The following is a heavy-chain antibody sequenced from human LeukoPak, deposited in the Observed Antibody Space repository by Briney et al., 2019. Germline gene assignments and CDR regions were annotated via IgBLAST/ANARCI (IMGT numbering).Heavy chain of an antibody. CDR1: GFTVSSNY. J-gene: IGHJ4*02. Sequence: PGGSLRLSCAASGFTVSSNYMSWVRQAPGKGLEWVSIICSGVYSGGSTYYTDSVKGRFTISRDNSKNTLYLQMNSLRAEDTAVYYCARRGYGDYAPFDYWGQGVLVTVSS. CDR3: ARRGYGDYAPFDY. CDR2: ICSGVYSGGST. D-gene: IGHD4-17*01. V-gene: IGHV3-66*04.